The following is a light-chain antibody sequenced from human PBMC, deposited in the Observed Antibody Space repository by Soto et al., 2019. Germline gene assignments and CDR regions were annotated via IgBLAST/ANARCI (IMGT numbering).Light chain of an antibody. Sequence: DIQMTQSPSTLSASVGDRVTITCRVSQSISSWLAWYQQKPGKAPKLLIYDASSLESGVPSRFSGSGSGTEFTLTISSLQPDDFATYYCQQYNSLPWTFGQGTKVEIK. V-gene: IGKV1-5*01. CDR3: QQYNSLPWT. CDR2: DAS. CDR1: QSISSW. J-gene: IGKJ1*01.